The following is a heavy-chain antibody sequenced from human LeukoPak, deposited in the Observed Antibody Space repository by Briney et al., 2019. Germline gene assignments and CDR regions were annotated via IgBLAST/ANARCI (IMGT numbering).Heavy chain of an antibody. Sequence: ASVKVSCKASGYTFTSYAMHWVRQAPGQRLEWMGWINAGNGNTKYSQKFQGRVTITRDTSASTAYMELSSLRSEDTAVYCCARGVTIFGVVITPPFDYWGQGTLVTVSS. CDR3: ARGVTIFGVVITPPFDY. D-gene: IGHD3-3*01. J-gene: IGHJ4*02. V-gene: IGHV1-3*01. CDR2: INAGNGNT. CDR1: GYTFTSYA.